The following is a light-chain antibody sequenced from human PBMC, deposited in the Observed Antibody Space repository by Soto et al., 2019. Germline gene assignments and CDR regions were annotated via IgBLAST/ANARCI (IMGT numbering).Light chain of an antibody. J-gene: IGKJ1*01. CDR3: QQYNNWPRT. V-gene: IGKV3-15*01. CDR1: QSVSSN. CDR2: GAS. Sequence: EIGMTQSPANLSVSPGERATLSCRASQSVSSNLAWYQQKPGQAPRLLIYGASTRDTGIPARFSGSGSGTEFTLTISSLQSEDFAVYYCQQYNNWPRTFGQGTKVEIK.